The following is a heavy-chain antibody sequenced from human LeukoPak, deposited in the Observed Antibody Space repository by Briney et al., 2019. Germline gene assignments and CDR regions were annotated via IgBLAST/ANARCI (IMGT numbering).Heavy chain of an antibody. CDR2: INHSGST. V-gene: IGHV4-34*01. Sequence: SETLSLTCAVYGGSFSGYYWNWIRQPPGKGLEWIGEINHSGSTNYNPSLKSRVTISVDTSKNQFSLKLSSVAAADTAVYYCARGAGSSSPEIYYYYNSYMDVWGKGTTVTVSS. J-gene: IGHJ6*03. CDR1: GGSFSGYY. CDR3: ARGAGSSSPEIYYYYNSYMDV. D-gene: IGHD6-6*01.